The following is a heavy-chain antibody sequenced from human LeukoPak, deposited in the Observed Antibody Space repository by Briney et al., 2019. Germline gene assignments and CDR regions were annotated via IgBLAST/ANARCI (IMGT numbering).Heavy chain of an antibody. CDR1: GFTFSSYA. J-gene: IGHJ4*02. D-gene: IGHD5-12*01. CDR2: ISYDGSNK. Sequence: PGGSLRLSCAASGFTFSSYAMHWVRQAPGKGLEWVAVISYDGSNKYYADSVKGRFTISRDNSKNTLYLQMNSLRAEDTAVYYCAKDSEAEYSGYEFYSDYWGQGTQVTVSS. V-gene: IGHV3-30-3*01. CDR3: AKDSEAEYSGYEFYSDY.